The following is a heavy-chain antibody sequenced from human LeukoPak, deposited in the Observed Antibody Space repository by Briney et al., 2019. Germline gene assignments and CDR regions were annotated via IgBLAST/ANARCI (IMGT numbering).Heavy chain of an antibody. CDR3: AKERGYSYETFFDY. CDR2: ISYDGSNK. D-gene: IGHD5-18*01. Sequence: GGSLRLSCAASGFTFSSYGTHWVRQAPGKGLGWVAVISYDGSNKYYADSVKGRFTISRDNSKNTLYLQMNSLRAEDTAVYYCAKERGYSYETFFDYWGQGTLVTVSS. V-gene: IGHV3-30*18. CDR1: GFTFSSYG. J-gene: IGHJ4*02.